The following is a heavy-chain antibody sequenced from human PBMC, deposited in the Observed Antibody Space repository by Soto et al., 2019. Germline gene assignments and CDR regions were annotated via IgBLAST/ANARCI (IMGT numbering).Heavy chain of an antibody. V-gene: IGHV1-2*02. Sequence: QLHLVQSGAVVKKPGASVTVSCSASGYPVTAYYMHWVRQAPGRGLEWMGGINPATGAAKYTQTFQGRVSMTSDTSTSTAFMELSRLTSEDTAVFYCARGGVVGVAASAAFDMWGQGTLVTVSS. D-gene: IGHD3-3*01. CDR2: INPATGAA. J-gene: IGHJ3*02. CDR1: GYPVTAYY. CDR3: ARGGVVGVAASAAFDM.